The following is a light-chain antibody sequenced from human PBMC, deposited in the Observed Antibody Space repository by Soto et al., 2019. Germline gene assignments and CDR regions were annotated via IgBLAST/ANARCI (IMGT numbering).Light chain of an antibody. J-gene: IGKJ4*01. V-gene: IGKV3-20*01. Sequence: IVMTQSPATLSVSPGERATLSCRASQFVSSTYLAWYQQRPGQAPRLLIYGASSRATGIPDRFSGGGSETDFTLTISRLESEDSAVYYCQQYGISPFTFGGGTKVDIK. CDR3: QQYGISPFT. CDR2: GAS. CDR1: QFVSSTY.